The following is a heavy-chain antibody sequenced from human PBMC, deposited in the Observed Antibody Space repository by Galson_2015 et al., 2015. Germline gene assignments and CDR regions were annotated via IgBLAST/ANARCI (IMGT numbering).Heavy chain of an antibody. J-gene: IGHJ4*02. V-gene: IGHV1-46*01. CDR3: ARDRRRLPGITAAGTSDY. Sequence: SVKVSCKAFGYTFTSYYKHWVRQAPGQGLEWMGIIYPSGGSTTYAQKFQGRVTMTRDTSTSTVYMELRSLRFEDTAVYYCARDRRRLPGITAAGTSDYWGQGTLVTVSS. CDR2: IYPSGGST. CDR1: GYTFTSYY. D-gene: IGHD6-13*01.